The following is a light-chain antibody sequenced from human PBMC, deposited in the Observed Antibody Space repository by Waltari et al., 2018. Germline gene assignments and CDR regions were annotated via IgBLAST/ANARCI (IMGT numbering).Light chain of an antibody. V-gene: IGLV2-11*01. Sequence: QSALTQPHSVSGSPGQSVTISCTGTSSDVGSYNYVSWYQHHPGKAPKVMVYAVTERPSVLPDRFSGSKFGNTAFLTMSGLQTDDETDYFCCSYADSRGSYHWVVGGGTKLTVL. CDR2: AVT. CDR3: CSYADSRGSYHWV. CDR1: SSDVGSYNY. J-gene: IGLJ3*02.